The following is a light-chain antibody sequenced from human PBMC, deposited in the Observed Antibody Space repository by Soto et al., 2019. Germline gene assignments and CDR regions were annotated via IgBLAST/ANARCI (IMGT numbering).Light chain of an antibody. CDR1: QSVSSNY. CDR3: QQYGSSPRT. J-gene: IGKJ1*01. V-gene: IGKV3-20*01. Sequence: EIVLTQSPGTLSLSPVERATFSCMASQSVSSNYLAWYQQKPGQAPRLLIYGAFKRATGIPDRFSGSGSGTDFTLTISRMEPEDFAVYCCQQYGSSPRTFGQGTKVDIK. CDR2: GAF.